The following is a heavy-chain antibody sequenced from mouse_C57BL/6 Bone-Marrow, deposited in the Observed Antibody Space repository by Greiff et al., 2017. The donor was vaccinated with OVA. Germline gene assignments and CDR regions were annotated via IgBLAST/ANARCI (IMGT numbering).Heavy chain of an antibody. J-gene: IGHJ3*01. V-gene: IGHV1-82*01. Sequence: QVQLQQSGPELVKPGASVKISCKASGYAFSSSWMNWVKQRPGKGLEWIGRIYPGDGDTNYNGKFKGKATLTADKSSSTAYMQLSSLTSEDSAVYFCARGGHSSGAWFAYWGQGTLVTVSA. CDR2: IYPGDGDT. CDR1: GYAFSSSW. D-gene: IGHD3-1*01. CDR3: ARGGHSSGAWFAY.